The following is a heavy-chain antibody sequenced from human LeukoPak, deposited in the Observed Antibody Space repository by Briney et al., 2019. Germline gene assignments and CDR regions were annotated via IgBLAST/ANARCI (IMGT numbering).Heavy chain of an antibody. CDR1: GFTLSNAW. J-gene: IGHJ3*02. V-gene: IGHV3-21*01. D-gene: IGHD3-9*01. CDR2: ISSSSSYI. CDR3: ARDHYDILTGFDAFDI. Sequence: GGSLRLSCAASGFTLSNAWMNWVRQAPGKGLEWVSSISSSSSYIYYADSVKGRFTISRDNAKNSLYLQMNSLRAEDTAVYYCARDHYDILTGFDAFDIWGQGTMVTVSS.